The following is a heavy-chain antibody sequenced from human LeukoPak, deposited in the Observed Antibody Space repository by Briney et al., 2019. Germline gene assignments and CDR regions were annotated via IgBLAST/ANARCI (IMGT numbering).Heavy chain of an antibody. CDR2: IIPIFGTA. J-gene: IGHJ3*02. CDR1: GGTFSSYA. D-gene: IGHD3-10*01. Sequence: SVKVSCKASGGTFSSYAISWVRQAPGQGLEWMGGIIPIFGTANYAQKFQGRVTITTDESTSTAYMELNSLRAEDTAVYYCAKDHGKWFGEPDDAFDIWGQGTMVTVSS. CDR3: AKDHGKWFGEPDDAFDI. V-gene: IGHV1-69*05.